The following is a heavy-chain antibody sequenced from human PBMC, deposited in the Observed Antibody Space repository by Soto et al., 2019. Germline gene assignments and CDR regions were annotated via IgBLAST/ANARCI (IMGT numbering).Heavy chain of an antibody. V-gene: IGHV3-30*18. CDR1: GFTFSSYG. CDR3: AKDDGLISMVRGVIYYGMDV. D-gene: IGHD3-10*01. CDR2: ISYDGSNK. J-gene: IGHJ6*02. Sequence: QVQLVESGGGVVQPGRSLRLSCAASGFTFSSYGMHWVRQAPGKGLEWVAVISYDGSNKYYADSVKGRFTISRDNSKNTLYLKMNSLRAEDTAVYYCAKDDGLISMVRGVIYYGMDVWGQGTTVTVSS.